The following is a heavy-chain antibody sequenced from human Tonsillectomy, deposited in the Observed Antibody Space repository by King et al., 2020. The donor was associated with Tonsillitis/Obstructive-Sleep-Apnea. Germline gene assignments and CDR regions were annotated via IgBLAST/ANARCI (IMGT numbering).Heavy chain of an antibody. CDR2: FYYTGST. J-gene: IGHJ4*02. CDR1: GGSISSYY. CDR3: ASRDF. Sequence: VQLQESGPGLVKPSETLSLTCTVTGGSISSYYWSWIRQPPGKGLEWIGYFYYTGSTNYNPSLKSRVTISVDTSKNQFSLKLSSVTAADTAVYYCASRDFWGQGTLVTVSS. V-gene: IGHV4-59*01.